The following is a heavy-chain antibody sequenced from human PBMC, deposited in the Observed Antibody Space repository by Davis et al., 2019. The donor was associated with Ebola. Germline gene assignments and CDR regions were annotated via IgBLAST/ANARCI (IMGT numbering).Heavy chain of an antibody. Sequence: ASVKVSCKASGYTFSRYYIHWVRQAPGQGLEWMGGINPISGDTNYAEKFQGRVTMTRDTSLSTVYMELTSLRSDDTAVYYCARDLSYSYYYHYYGMDVWGQGTTVTVSS. D-gene: IGHD3-10*01. CDR3: ARDLSYSYYYHYYGMDV. CDR2: INPISGDT. V-gene: IGHV1-2*02. J-gene: IGHJ6*02. CDR1: GYTFSRYY.